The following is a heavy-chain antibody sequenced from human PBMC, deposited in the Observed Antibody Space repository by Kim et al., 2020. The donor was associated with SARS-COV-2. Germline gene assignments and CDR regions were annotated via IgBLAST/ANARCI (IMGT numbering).Heavy chain of an antibody. D-gene: IGHD3-10*01. J-gene: IGHJ5*02. Sequence: PSLQSRVTISVDTSKNQLSLKVTSVTAADTAVYYCARANPNYGSGSYRFDPWGQGALVTVSS. V-gene: IGHV4-59*01. CDR3: ARANPNYGSGSYRFDP.